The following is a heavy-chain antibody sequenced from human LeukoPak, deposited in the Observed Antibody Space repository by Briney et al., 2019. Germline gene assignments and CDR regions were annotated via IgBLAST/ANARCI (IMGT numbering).Heavy chain of an antibody. V-gene: IGHV4-59*08. CDR1: GGSISSYY. D-gene: IGHD2-15*01. CDR3: ARHLGYCTGGSRFGREYYFDY. CDR2: IYYSGST. J-gene: IGHJ4*02. Sequence: SETLSLTCTVSGGSISSYYWSWIRQAPGRGLEWIGYIYYSGSTNYHPSLKSRVTISIDTSKNQFSLKLSSVTAADTAVYYCARHLGYCTGGSRFGREYYFDYWGQGTLVTVSS.